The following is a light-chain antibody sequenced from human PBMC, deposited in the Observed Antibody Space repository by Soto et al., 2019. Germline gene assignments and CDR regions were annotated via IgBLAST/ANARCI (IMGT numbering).Light chain of an antibody. CDR2: DVN. CDR3: SSFTISRNTVI. V-gene: IGLV2-14*01. CDR1: SSDVDGYNY. J-gene: IGLJ2*01. Sequence: QSALTQPASVSGSPGQSITISCTGTSSDVDGYNYVSWYHYHPGKAPKLMIYDVNNRPSGVSTRFSGSKSGNTASLTISGLQAEDEADYYCSSFTISRNTVIFGGGTKLTVL.